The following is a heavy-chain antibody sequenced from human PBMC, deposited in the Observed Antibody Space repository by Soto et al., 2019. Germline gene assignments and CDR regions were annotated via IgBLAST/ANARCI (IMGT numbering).Heavy chain of an antibody. J-gene: IGHJ3*02. D-gene: IGHD3-9*01. CDR1: GYTFTSYY. CDR2: IYPSGGST. Sequence: ASVKVSCKASGYTFTSYYMHWVRQAPGQGLEWMGIIYPSGGSTSYAQKFQGRVTMTRDTSTSTVFMELSSLRSEDTAVYYCARDPGFYDILTGYYPDAFDIWGQGTMVTVSS. V-gene: IGHV1-46*01. CDR3: ARDPGFYDILTGYYPDAFDI.